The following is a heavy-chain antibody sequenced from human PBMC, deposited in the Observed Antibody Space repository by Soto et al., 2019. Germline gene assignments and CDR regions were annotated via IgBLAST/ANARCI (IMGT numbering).Heavy chain of an antibody. J-gene: IGHJ4*02. V-gene: IGHV1-69*13. D-gene: IGHD6-19*01. CDR2: IIPIFGTA. CDR1: GGTFSSYA. Sequence: SVKVSCKASGGTFSSYAISWVRQAPGIGLEWMGLIIPIFGTANYAQKFQGRVTITADESTSTAYMELSSLRSEDTAVYYCAIVTGYSSELDYWGQGTLVTVSS. CDR3: AIVTGYSSELDY.